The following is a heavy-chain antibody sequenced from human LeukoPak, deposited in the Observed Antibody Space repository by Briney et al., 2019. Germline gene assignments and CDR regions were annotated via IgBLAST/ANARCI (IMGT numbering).Heavy chain of an antibody. Sequence: GGSLRLSCAASGFTFSSYSMNWVRQAPGKGLEWVSSISSSSSYIYYADSAKGRFTISRDNAKNSLYLQMNSLRAEDTAVYYCARDRWPYSSSSGTNMDVWGKRTTVTVSS. CDR1: GFTFSSYS. V-gene: IGHV3-21*01. J-gene: IGHJ6*03. CDR3: ARDRWPYSSSSGTNMDV. CDR2: ISSSSSYI. D-gene: IGHD6-6*01.